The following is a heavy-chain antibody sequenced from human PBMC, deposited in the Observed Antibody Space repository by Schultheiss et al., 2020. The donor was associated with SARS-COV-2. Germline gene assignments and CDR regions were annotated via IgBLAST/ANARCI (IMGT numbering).Heavy chain of an antibody. J-gene: IGHJ4*02. CDR2: INEGGDVI. CDR1: GFTFGDYA. V-gene: IGHV3-11*04. CDR3: GRQGGPEQEIDS. Sequence: GGSLRLSCTASGFTFGDYAMSWFRQAPGKGLEWISYINEGGDVIFYADSVKGRFTISRDNAKNSLYLQMNSLRAEDTAVYYCGRQGGPEQEIDSWGQGILVTVSS. D-gene: IGHD3-16*01.